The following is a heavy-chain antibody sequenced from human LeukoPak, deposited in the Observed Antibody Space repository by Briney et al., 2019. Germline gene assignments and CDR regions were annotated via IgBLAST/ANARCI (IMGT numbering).Heavy chain of an antibody. Sequence: GGSPRLSCAASGFTFSNSAMSWVRQAPGKGLEWVSAISGSGGYTFYADSVKGRFTISRDNSKNTLYLQMNSLRAEDTAVYYCAKDEYYGSGTYYIYWGQGTLVTVSS. CDR3: AKDEYYGSGTYYIY. V-gene: IGHV3-23*01. CDR1: GFTFSNSA. CDR2: ISGSGGYT. D-gene: IGHD3-10*01. J-gene: IGHJ4*02.